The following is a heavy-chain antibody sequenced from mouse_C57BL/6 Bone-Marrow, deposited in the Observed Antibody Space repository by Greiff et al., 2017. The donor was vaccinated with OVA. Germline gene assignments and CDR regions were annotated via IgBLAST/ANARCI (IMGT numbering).Heavy chain of an antibody. CDR1: GFTFSSYG. CDR2: ISSGGSYT. D-gene: IGHD2-2*01. J-gene: IGHJ4*01. CDR3: ARHVVTTASYYYAMDY. Sequence: EVNVVESGGDLVKTGGSLKLSCAASGFTFSSYGMSWVRQTPDKRLEWVATISSGGSYTYYPDSVKGRFTISRDNAKNTLYLQMSSLKSEDTAMYYCARHVVTTASYYYAMDYWGQGTSVTVSS. V-gene: IGHV5-6*01.